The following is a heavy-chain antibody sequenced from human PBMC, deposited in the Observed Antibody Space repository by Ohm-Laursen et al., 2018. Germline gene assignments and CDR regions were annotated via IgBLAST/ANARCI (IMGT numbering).Heavy chain of an antibody. Sequence: SLRLSCAASGSSFNDYGMHWVRQAPGKGLEWVAVIWYDGTNRYYADSVEGRFTISRDNAKNSLYLQMNSLRAEDTAVYYCAREELESSGWADWGQGTLVTVSS. CDR3: AREELESSGWAD. CDR1: GSSFNDYG. J-gene: IGHJ4*02. CDR2: IWYDGTNR. V-gene: IGHV3-33*01. D-gene: IGHD6-19*01.